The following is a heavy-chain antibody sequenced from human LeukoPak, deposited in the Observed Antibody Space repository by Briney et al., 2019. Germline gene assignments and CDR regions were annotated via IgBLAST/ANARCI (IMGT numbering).Heavy chain of an antibody. CDR3: AHSIGSTVVSRVRLCYFDY. CDR1: GFSLSTSGVG. Sequence: SGPTLVKPTQTLTLTCTFSGFSLSTSGVGVGWIRQPPGKALEWLALIYWNDDKYYSPSLKSRLTITKDTSKNQVVLTMTNMDPVDTGTYYCAHSIGSTVVSRVRLCYFDYWGQRTLVTVSS. D-gene: IGHD4-23*01. CDR2: IYWNDDK. V-gene: IGHV2-5*01. J-gene: IGHJ4*02.